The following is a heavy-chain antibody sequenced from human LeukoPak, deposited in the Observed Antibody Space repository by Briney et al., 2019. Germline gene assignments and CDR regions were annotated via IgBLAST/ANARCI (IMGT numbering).Heavy chain of an antibody. Sequence: GGSLRLSCAASRFTFSSYRMNWVRQAPGKGLEWVSSISSSSSYIYYADSVKGRFTISRDNAKNSLYLQMNSLRAEDTAVYYCARGRWDGYDFNLYYYYMDVWGKGTTVTISS. CDR1: RFTFSSYR. CDR3: ARGRWDGYDFNLYYYYMDV. J-gene: IGHJ6*03. D-gene: IGHD5-12*01. CDR2: ISSSSSYI. V-gene: IGHV3-21*01.